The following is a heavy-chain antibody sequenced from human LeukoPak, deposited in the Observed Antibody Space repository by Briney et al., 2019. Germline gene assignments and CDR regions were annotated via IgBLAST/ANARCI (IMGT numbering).Heavy chain of an antibody. CDR1: GFTFSNYW. Sequence: GGSLRLSCAASGFTFSNYWMSWVRQAPGKGLEWVANIKQDGSEIYYVDSVKGRFTISRDNVQNSLYLQMNSLRAEDMAVYFCARWGYSSGWYWFDYWGQGTLVTVSS. CDR3: ARWGYSSGWYWFDY. D-gene: IGHD6-19*01. CDR2: IKQDGSEI. J-gene: IGHJ4*02. V-gene: IGHV3-7*05.